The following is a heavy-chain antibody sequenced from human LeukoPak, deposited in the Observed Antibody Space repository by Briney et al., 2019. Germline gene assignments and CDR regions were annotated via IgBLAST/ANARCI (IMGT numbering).Heavy chain of an antibody. J-gene: IGHJ3*02. D-gene: IGHD3-10*01. CDR3: ARSYGSGTDAFDI. CDR1: GGSISSGGYS. Sequence: PSQTLSLTCAVSGGSISSGGYSWSWIRQPPGKGLGWIGYIYHSGSTYYNPSLKSRVTISVDRSKNQFSLKLSSVTAADTAVYYCARSYGSGTDAFDIWGQGTMVTVSS. V-gene: IGHV4-30-2*01. CDR2: IYHSGST.